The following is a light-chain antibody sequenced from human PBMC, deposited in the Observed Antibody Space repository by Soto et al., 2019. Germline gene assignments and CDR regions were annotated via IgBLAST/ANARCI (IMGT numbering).Light chain of an antibody. V-gene: IGLV2-14*03. J-gene: IGLJ2*01. CDR3: TAYTTSSPYVV. CDR2: DVT. Sequence: QSVLTQPASVSGSPGQSITISCTGTSSDVGGYNYVSWYQHHPGKAPKLMIYDVTNRPSGVSNRFSGSKSGNTASLTISGLQAEDEADYDCTAYTTSSPYVVFGGGTKLTVL. CDR1: SSDVGGYNY.